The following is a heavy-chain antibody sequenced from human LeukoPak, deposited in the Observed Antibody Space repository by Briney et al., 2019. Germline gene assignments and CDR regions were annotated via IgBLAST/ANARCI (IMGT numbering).Heavy chain of an antibody. Sequence: SVKVSCKASGGTFSSYTISWVRQAPGQGLEWMGRIIPILGIANYAQKFQGRVTITADKSTSTAYMELGSLRSEDTAVYYCAATFSPAAPYNWFDPWGQGTLVTVSS. V-gene: IGHV1-69*02. D-gene: IGHD2-2*01. J-gene: IGHJ5*02. CDR1: GGTFSSYT. CDR2: IIPILGIA. CDR3: AATFSPAAPYNWFDP.